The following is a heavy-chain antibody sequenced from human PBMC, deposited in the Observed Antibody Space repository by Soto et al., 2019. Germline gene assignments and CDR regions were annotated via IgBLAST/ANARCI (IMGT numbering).Heavy chain of an antibody. CDR3: DKGGHSSAWRNWFDP. V-gene: IGHV3-23*01. D-gene: IGHD6-19*01. J-gene: IGHJ5*02. CDR2: ISSGGGSA. Sequence: EVQLLESGGGLVQPGGSLRLSCEASGFTFSSSALSWVRQAPGKGLEWVSTISSGGGSAYYADSVKGRFTISRDSSQNTLHLQMHSLTVEDTAVYYCDKGGHSSAWRNWFDPLGQGTRVTVSS. CDR1: GFTFSSSA.